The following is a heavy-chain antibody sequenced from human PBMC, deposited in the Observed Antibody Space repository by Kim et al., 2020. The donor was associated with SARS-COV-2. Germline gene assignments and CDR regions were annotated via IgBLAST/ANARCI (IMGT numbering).Heavy chain of an antibody. J-gene: IGHJ6*02. CDR1: GGSISSGGYY. CDR2: IYYSGIT. Sequence: SQTLSLTCTVSGGSISSGGYYWSWIRQHPGKGLEWIGYIYYSGITYYNPSLKSRVTISVDTSKNPFSLKLSSVTAADTAVYYCARDTPLRGVALLRGYVMDVWGQGTTVTVSS. V-gene: IGHV4-31*03. D-gene: IGHD3-10*01. CDR3: ARDTPLRGVALLRGYVMDV.